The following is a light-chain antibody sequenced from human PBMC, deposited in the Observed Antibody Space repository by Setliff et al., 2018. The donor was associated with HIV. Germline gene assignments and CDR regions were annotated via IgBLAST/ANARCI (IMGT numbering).Light chain of an antibody. CDR2: DVN. V-gene: IGLV2-11*01. J-gene: IGLJ2*01. CDR3: CSYAGNYIRI. Sequence: QSVLTQPASVSGSPGQSVTISCTGTTSDVGDDNYVSWYQHHPGKGPKLMIFDVNKRPSGVPDRFPGSKSDNTASLTISGLQTEDEADYYCCSYAGNYIRIFGGGTKVTVL. CDR1: TSDVGDDNY.